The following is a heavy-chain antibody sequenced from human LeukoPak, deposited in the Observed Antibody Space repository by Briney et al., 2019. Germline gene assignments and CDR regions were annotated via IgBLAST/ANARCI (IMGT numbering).Heavy chain of an antibody. V-gene: IGHV1-69*13. Sequence: GASVKVSCKASGGTFSSYAISWVRQAPGQGLEWMGGIIPIFGTANYAQKFQGRVTITADESTSTAYMELSSLRSEDTAVYYCARDRLDYGDYETCLDVWGKGTMVTVSS. CDR3: ARDRLDYGDYETCLDV. J-gene: IGHJ6*04. CDR1: GGTFSSYA. CDR2: IIPIFGTA. D-gene: IGHD4-17*01.